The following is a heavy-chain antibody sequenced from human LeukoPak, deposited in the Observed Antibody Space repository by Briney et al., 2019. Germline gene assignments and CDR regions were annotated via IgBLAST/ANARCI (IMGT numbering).Heavy chain of an antibody. CDR2: IKQDGSEN. J-gene: IGHJ3*01. D-gene: IGHD3-9*01. CDR1: GFTFSSYW. V-gene: IGHV3-7*01. CDR3: ARRRYGEAFDV. Sequence: GGSLRLSCAASGFTFSSYWMSWVRQAPGKGLEWVANIKQDGSENYFVDAVKGRFTISRDNARNSLYLQMNSLRVEDTAVYYCARRRYGEAFDVWGQGTMVTVSS.